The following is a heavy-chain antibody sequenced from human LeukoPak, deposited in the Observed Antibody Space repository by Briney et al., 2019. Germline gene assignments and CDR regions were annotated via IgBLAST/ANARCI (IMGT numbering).Heavy chain of an antibody. V-gene: IGHV1-2*02. Sequence: ASVTVSCKASGYTFSAFHIDWVRLAPGQGPEWMGWVNPNSGDTNYAQRFRGRGTMTRDTSINTAYMELSSLRSDDTAVYYCARSNYYGSQSEYWGQGTLVAVSS. J-gene: IGHJ4*02. D-gene: IGHD3-10*01. CDR3: ARSNYYGSQSEY. CDR2: VNPNSGDT. CDR1: GYTFSAFH.